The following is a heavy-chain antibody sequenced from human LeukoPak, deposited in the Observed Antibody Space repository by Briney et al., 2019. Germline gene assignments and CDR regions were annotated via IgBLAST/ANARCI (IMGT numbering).Heavy chain of an antibody. CDR2: IYYSGST. D-gene: IGHD3-22*01. CDR1: GGSISRYY. Sequence: SETLSLTCTVSGGSISRYYWSWIRQPPGKGLEYIGYIYYSGSTNYNPSLKSRVTISVDTSKNQLSLKLSSVTAADTAVYYCARYESSGYYFDYWGQGTLVTVSS. V-gene: IGHV4-59*08. J-gene: IGHJ4*02. CDR3: ARYESSGYYFDY.